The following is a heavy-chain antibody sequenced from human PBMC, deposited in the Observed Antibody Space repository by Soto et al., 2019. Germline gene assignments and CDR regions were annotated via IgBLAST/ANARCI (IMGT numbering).Heavy chain of an antibody. CDR2: VYYSGST. V-gene: IGHV4-31*03. Sequence: SETLSLTCTVSGGSISSGGYYWSWIRQHPGKGLEWIGYVYYSGSTYYNPSLKSRVTISVDTSKNQFSLKLSSVTAADTAVYYCARDRRVGWFDPWGQGTLVTVSS. J-gene: IGHJ5*02. CDR3: ARDRRVGWFDP. CDR1: GGSISSGGYY. D-gene: IGHD2-15*01.